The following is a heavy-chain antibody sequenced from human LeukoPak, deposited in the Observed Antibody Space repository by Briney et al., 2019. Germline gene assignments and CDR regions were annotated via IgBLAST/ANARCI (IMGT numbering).Heavy chain of an antibody. D-gene: IGHD2-15*01. CDR2: VFGSGGST. CDR3: AKVSRGYCRGGTCYYFYGLDV. V-gene: IGHV3-23*01. J-gene: IGHJ6*02. CDR1: GFTFSNFA. Sequence: GGSLRLSCAASGFTFSNFAMSWVRQAPGKGLEWVSSVFGSGGSTYYADSVEGRFTISRDNSKNTLYLQMYSLRAEDTAVYYCAKVSRGYCRGGTCYYFYGLDVWGQGTTVTVSS.